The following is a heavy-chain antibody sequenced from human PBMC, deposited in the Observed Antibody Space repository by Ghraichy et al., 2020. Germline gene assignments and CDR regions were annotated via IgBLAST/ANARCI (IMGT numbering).Heavy chain of an antibody. Sequence: ASVKVSRKASGYTFTSYGISWVRQAPGQGLEWMGWISAYNGNTNYAQKLQGRVTMTTDTSTSTAYMELRSLRSDDTAVYYCARDFKDYVWGSYRSTLDYWGQGTLVTVSS. CDR1: GYTFTSYG. CDR3: ARDFKDYVWGSYRSTLDY. D-gene: IGHD3-16*02. CDR2: ISAYNGNT. J-gene: IGHJ4*02. V-gene: IGHV1-18*01.